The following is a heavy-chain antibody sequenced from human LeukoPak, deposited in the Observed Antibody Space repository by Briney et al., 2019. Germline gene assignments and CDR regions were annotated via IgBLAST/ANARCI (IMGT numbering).Heavy chain of an antibody. CDR1: GGSISSGGYY. J-gene: IGHJ6*03. V-gene: IGHV4-31*03. D-gene: IGHD3-3*01. CDR3: ARAFRGYDFWSGYGGGYMDV. CDR2: IYYSGST. Sequence: SQTLSLTCTVSGGSISSGGYYWSWIRQHPGKGLEWIGYIYYSGSTYYNPSLKSRVTISVDTSKNQFSLKLSSVTAADTAVYYCARAFRGYDFWSGYGGGYMDVWGKGTTVTVSS.